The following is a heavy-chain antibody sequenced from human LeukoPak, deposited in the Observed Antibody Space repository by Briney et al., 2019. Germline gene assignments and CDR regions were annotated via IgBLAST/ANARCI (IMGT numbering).Heavy chain of an antibody. J-gene: IGHJ4*02. CDR3: AREAWTGYPPYDY. V-gene: IGHV1-69*05. D-gene: IGHD3/OR15-3a*01. CDR2: IIPIFGTA. CDR1: GGTFSSYA. Sequence: GASVKVSCKASGGTFSSYAISWVRQAPGQGLEWMGGIIPIFGTANYAQKFQGRVTITTDESTSTAYMELSSLRSEDTAVYYCAREAWTGYPPYDYWGQGTPVTVSS.